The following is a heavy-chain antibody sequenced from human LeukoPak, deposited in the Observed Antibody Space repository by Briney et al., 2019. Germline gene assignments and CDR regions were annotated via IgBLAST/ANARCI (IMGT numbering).Heavy chain of an antibody. D-gene: IGHD6-13*01. CDR2: IWYDGSNK. CDR3: AKSSSVLLDY. Sequence: PGGSLRLSCAASGFTFSSYGMHWVRQAPGKGLEGVAVIWYDGSNKYYADSVKGRFNISRENYKKKVYLQMNSLRAEDTAVYYCAKSSSVLLDYWGQGTLVTVSS. V-gene: IGHV3-33*06. CDR1: GFTFSSYG. J-gene: IGHJ4*02.